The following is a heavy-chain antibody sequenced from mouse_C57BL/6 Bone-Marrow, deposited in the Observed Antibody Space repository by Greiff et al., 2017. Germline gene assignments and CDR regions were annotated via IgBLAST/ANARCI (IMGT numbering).Heavy chain of an antibody. D-gene: IGHD1-1*02. CDR1: GYTFTSYW. V-gene: IGHV1-50*01. CDR2: IDPSDSYT. Sequence: VQLQQSGAELVKPGASVKLSCKASGYTFTSYWMQWVKQRPGQGLEWIGEIDPSDSYTNYNQKFKGKATLTVDTSSSTAYMQLSSLTSEDSAVYYCARHYCPFAYWGQGTLVTVSA. J-gene: IGHJ3*01. CDR3: ARHYCPFAY.